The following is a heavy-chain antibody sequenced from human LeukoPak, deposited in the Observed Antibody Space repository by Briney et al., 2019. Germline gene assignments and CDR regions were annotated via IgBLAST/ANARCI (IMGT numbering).Heavy chain of an antibody. CDR2: MNPGSGNT. D-gene: IGHD3-22*01. CDR1: GYTFTSYD. V-gene: IGHV1-8*01. Sequence: GASVTVSCKASGYTFTSYDINWVRQATGQGLEWMGWMNPGSGNTGLAQKFQGRVTMTSNTSTSIAYMELSSLRSEDTAVYFCARASRQVKGYDSAGYYYFGYWGQGAVVTVSS. CDR3: ARASRQVKGYDSAGYYYFGY. J-gene: IGHJ4*02.